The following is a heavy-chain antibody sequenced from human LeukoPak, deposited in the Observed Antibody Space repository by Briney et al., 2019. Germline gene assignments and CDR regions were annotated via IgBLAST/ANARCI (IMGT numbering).Heavy chain of an antibody. CDR1: GFTFSSYG. J-gene: IGHJ4*02. V-gene: IGHV3-30*18. Sequence: GSLRLSCAASGFTFSSYGMHWVRQAPGKGLEWVAVISFDGSNKYYADSVKGRFTISRDNSKNTLFLQMNSLRAEDTAVYYCAKALYDSSGYYSDYWGQGTLVTVSS. CDR2: ISFDGSNK. D-gene: IGHD3-22*01. CDR3: AKALYDSSGYYSDY.